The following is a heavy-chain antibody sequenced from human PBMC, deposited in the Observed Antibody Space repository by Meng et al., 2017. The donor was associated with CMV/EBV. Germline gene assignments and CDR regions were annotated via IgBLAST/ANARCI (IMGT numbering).Heavy chain of an antibody. CDR2: IRYYGSNK. CDR3: SKDVILGANGYSLFDY. D-gene: IGHD3-22*01. J-gene: IGHJ4*02. CDR1: GFTFSSYG. V-gene: IGHV3-30*02. Sequence: GESLKISCAASGFTFSSYGMHWVRPAPGKGLEWVAVIRYYGSNKYYADSVKGRFTISRDNSKTTLYLQMNSLRAEDTAVYYCSKDVILGANGYSLFDYWGQGTLVTVSS.